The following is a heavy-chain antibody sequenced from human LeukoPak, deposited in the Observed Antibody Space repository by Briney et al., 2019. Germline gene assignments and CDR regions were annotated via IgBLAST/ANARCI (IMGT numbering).Heavy chain of an antibody. D-gene: IGHD2-2*01. CDR3: AKVPPYQLPSFDY. V-gene: IGHV3-23*01. Sequence: GXGLEGXSAISGSGGSTYYADSVKGRFTISRDNSKNTLYLQMNSLRAEDTAVYYCAKVPPYQLPSFDYWGQGTLVTVSS. CDR2: ISGSGGST. J-gene: IGHJ4*02.